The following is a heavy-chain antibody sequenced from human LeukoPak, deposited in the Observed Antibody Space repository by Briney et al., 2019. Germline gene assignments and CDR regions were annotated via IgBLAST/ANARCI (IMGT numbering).Heavy chain of an antibody. CDR2: IKEEGREK. V-gene: IGHV3-7*01. J-gene: IGHJ3*02. CDR1: GFTFSWYW. Sequence: GSLRLSFVASGFTFSWYWLTWVRPAPGKGLGWVAKIKEEGREKNHVDPLKARFTISRDNAKKSLYLQKNSQRPEDTPGFSFARYYYNGDGYSEDAFDIWGQGTMVTVSS. CDR3: ARYYYNGDGYSEDAFDI. D-gene: IGHD3-22*01.